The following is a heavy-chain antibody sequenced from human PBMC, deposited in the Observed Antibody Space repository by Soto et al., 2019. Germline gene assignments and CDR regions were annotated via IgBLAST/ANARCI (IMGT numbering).Heavy chain of an antibody. CDR2: ISWDGGIT. J-gene: IGHJ4*02. Sequence: EVQLVESGGVVVQPGGSLRLSCAASGFPFDAYTMHWVRLGPGKGLEWVSLISWDGGITNYVDSVKGRFTISRDNSKNSLYLQMSSLRTEDSAFYYCAKDSDDILTGRKRYFDSWGQGTLVTVSS. CDR3: AKDSDDILTGRKRYFDS. D-gene: IGHD3-9*01. V-gene: IGHV3-43*01. CDR1: GFPFDAYT.